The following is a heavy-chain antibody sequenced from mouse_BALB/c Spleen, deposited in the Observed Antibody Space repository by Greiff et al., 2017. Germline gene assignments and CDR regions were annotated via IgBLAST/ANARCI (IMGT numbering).Heavy chain of an antibody. J-gene: IGHJ3*01. CDR2: IYPYNGGT. D-gene: IGHD1-1*01. Sequence: VQLQQSGPELVKPGASVKISCKASGYTFTDYNMHWVKQSHGKSLEWIGYIYPYNGGTGYNQKFKSKATLTVDNSSSTAYMELRSLTSEDSAVYYCAREAYYYGSSYGGFAYWGQGTLVTVSA. V-gene: IGHV1S29*02. CDR1: GYTFTDYN. CDR3: AREAYYYGSSYGGFAY.